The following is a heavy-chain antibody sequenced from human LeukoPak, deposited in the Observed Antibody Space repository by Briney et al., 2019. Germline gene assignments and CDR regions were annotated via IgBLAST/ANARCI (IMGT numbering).Heavy chain of an antibody. J-gene: IGHJ4*02. D-gene: IGHD6-25*01. Sequence: SQTLSLTCTVSGGSISSGSYYWSWIRQPAGKGLEWIGRIYTSGSTNYNPSLKSRVTISVDTSKNQFSLKLSSVTAADTAVYYCARRKVAAEIDYWGQGTLVTVSS. CDR3: ARRKVAAEIDY. CDR2: IYTSGST. V-gene: IGHV4-61*02. CDR1: GGSISSGSYY.